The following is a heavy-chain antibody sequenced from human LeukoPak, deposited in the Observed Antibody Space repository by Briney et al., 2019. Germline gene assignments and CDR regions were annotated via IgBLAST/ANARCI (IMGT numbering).Heavy chain of an antibody. CDR1: GYTFTGYY. V-gene: IGHV1-2*02. D-gene: IGHD3-9*01. J-gene: IGHJ4*02. CDR3: ARDLHYDILTGYYG. Sequence: ASVKVSCKASGYTFTGYYMHWVRQAPGQGLEWMGWINPNSGGTNYAQKFQGRVTMTRDTSISTAYMELSRLRSDDTAVYYCARDLHYDILTGYYGWGKGTLVTVSS. CDR2: INPNSGGT.